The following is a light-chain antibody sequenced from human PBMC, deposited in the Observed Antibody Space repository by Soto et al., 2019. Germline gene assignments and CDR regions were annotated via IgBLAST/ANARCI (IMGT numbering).Light chain of an antibody. Sequence: EIAMTQSPATLSVSPGERATLSCRASQSVNSNLAWYQQKPGQAPRLLIYGASTRATDVPARFSGSGSGTEFTVTISSLQSEDFAVYFCQQYNNWPLTFGGGTKVEIK. CDR2: GAS. CDR1: QSVNSN. V-gene: IGKV3-15*01. J-gene: IGKJ4*01. CDR3: QQYNNWPLT.